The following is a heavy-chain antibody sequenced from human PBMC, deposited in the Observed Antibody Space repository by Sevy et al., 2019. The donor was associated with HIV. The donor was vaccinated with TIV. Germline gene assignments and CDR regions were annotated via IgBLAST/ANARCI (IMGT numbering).Heavy chain of an antibody. V-gene: IGHV3-9*01. CDR2: IRWNSGSI. Sequence: GGSLRLSCAASGFTFDDYAMHWVRQAPGKGLEWVSGIRWNSGSIGYADSVKGRFTISRDNAKNSLYLQMNSLRAEETALYYCAMSFMRGGELGYYYYYGMDVWGQGTTVTVSS. J-gene: IGHJ6*02. D-gene: IGHD2-15*01. CDR3: AMSFMRGGELGYYYYYGMDV. CDR1: GFTFDDYA.